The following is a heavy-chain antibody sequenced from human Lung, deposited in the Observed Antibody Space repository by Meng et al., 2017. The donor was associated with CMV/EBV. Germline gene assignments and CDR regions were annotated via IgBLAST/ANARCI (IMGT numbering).Heavy chain of an antibody. D-gene: IGHD3-10*01. Sequence: CTSRCGSLTSGVDYWRWTRQHPGKGLEWIGYISCTGSTYYNPSLKIRFILAVATSQTHYSLNWRSVTAADTALYYCARERASESEDYWGPGTLVTVSS. CDR3: ARERASESEDY. J-gene: IGHJ4*02. V-gene: IGHV4-31*03. CDR2: ISCTGST. CDR1: CGSLTSGVDY.